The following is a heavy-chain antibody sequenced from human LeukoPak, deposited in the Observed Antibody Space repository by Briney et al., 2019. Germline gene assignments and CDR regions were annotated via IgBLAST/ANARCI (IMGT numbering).Heavy chain of an antibody. J-gene: IGHJ5*02. CDR3: ARRPHYRYCSSTSCPSWFDP. CDR1: GYTFTGYY. CDR2: INPNSGGT. D-gene: IGHD2-2*01. Sequence: GASVKVSCKASGYTFTGYYMHWVRQAPGQGLEWMGWINPNSGGTNYAQKFQGRVTMTRDTSISTAYLQWSSLKASDTAMYYCARRPHYRYCSSTSCPSWFDPWGQGTLVTVSS. V-gene: IGHV1-2*02.